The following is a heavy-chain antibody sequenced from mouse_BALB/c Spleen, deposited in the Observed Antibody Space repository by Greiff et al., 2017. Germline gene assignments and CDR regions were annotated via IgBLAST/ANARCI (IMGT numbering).Heavy chain of an antibody. J-gene: IGHJ3*01. V-gene: IGHV5-12-2*01. CDR2: ISNGGGST. CDR3: ARTDGSAWFAY. D-gene: IGHD2-3*01. CDR1: GFTFSSYT. Sequence: DVKLVESGGGLVQPGGSLKLSCAASGFTFSSYTMSWVRQTPEKRLEWVAYISNGGGSTYYPDTVKGRFTISRDNAKNTLYLQMSSLKSEDTAMYYCARTDGSAWFAYWGQGTLVTVSA.